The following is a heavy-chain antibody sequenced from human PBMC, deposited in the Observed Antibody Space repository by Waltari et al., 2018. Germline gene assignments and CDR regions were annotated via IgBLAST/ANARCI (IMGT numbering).Heavy chain of an antibody. CDR3: ARIEYSSSTPNAFDI. J-gene: IGHJ3*02. D-gene: IGHD6-6*01. Sequence: EVQLGASGGGLVQPGGSLRLSCAASGFTFGSYSMTWVRQDPGKGLEWVSYISSSSSTIYYADSVKGRFTISRDNAKNSLYLQMNSLRAEDTAVYYCARIEYSSSTPNAFDIWGQGTMVTVSS. V-gene: IGHV3-48*04. CDR1: GFTFGSYS. CDR2: ISSSSSTI.